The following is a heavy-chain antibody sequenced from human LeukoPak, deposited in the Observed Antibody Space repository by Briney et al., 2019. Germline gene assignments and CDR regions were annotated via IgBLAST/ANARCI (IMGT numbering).Heavy chain of an antibody. CDR2: IYYSGST. J-gene: IGHJ3*02. D-gene: IGHD7-27*01. V-gene: IGHV4-59*01. CDR3: ARDNWADAFDI. Sequence: PSETLSLTCAVYGGSFGGYYWSWIRQPPGKGLEWIGYIYYSGSTNYNPSLKSRVTISVDTSKNQFSLKLSSVTAADTAVYYCARDNWADAFDIWGQGTMVTVSS. CDR1: GGSFGGYY.